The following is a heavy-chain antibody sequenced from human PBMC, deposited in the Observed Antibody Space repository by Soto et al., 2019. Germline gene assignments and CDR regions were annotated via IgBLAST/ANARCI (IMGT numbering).Heavy chain of an antibody. V-gene: IGHV1-46*01. Sequence: QVHLVQSGAEVKKPGASVKVSCKASGYIFINYYIHWVRQAPGQGLEWIGIINPNGGSTNYAQNFRGRVTMARDTSTSKVYMDLSRLSSDDTAVYYCARDLAAADYWCQGTLVTVSS. CDR1: GYIFINYY. CDR2: INPNGGST. D-gene: IGHD6-13*01. J-gene: IGHJ4*02. CDR3: ARDLAAADY.